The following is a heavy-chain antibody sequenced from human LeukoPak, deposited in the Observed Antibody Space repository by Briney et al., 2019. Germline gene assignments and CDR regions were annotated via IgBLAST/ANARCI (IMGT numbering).Heavy chain of an antibody. CDR3: ARFLAYDYVWGSYRYGSYFDY. CDR2: INHSGST. J-gene: IGHJ4*02. CDR1: GGSFSGYY. Sequence: SETLSLTCAVYGGSFSGYYWSWTRQPPGKGLEWIGEINHSGSTNYNPSLKSRVTISVDTSKNQFSLKLSSVTAADTAVYYCARFLAYDYVWGSYRYGSYFDYWGQGTLVTVSS. D-gene: IGHD3-16*02. V-gene: IGHV4-34*01.